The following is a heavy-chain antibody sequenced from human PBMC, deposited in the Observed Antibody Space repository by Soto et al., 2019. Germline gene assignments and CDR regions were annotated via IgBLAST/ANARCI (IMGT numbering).Heavy chain of an antibody. CDR3: ARRDSGGFYRFFDS. Sequence: AASVKVSCKASGGSHSTNPISWVRQAPGQGLEWMGGTGSGTGPGNHAQKFQGRLTVTADKSTSTVYMELTNLSSEDTAVYYCARRDSGGFYRFFDSWGQGTLVTVSS. CDR2: TGSGTGPG. V-gene: IGHV1-69*06. D-gene: IGHD2-15*01. CDR1: GGSHSTNP. J-gene: IGHJ4*02.